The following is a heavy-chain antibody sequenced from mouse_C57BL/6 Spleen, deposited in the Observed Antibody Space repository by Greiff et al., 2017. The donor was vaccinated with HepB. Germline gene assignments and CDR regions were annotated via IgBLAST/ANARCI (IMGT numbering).Heavy chain of an antibody. J-gene: IGHJ1*03. Sequence: EVQLQQSGPELVKPGASVKISCKASGYTFTDYYMNWVKQSHGKSLEWIGDINPNNGGTSYNQKFKGKATLTVDKSASTAYMELRSLTSEDSAVYYWARDGGYFEFWGTGTTVTVSS. V-gene: IGHV1-26*01. D-gene: IGHD1-1*01. CDR1: GYTFTDYY. CDR2: INPNNGGT. CDR3: ARDGGYFEF.